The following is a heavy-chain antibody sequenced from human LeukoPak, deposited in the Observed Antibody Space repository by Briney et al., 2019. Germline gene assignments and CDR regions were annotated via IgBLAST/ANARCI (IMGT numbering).Heavy chain of an antibody. CDR1: GFTFSSYA. J-gene: IGHJ4*02. V-gene: IGHV3-30-3*01. CDR3: ARDGYNWNDIGRAFDY. D-gene: IGHD1-20*01. CDR2: ISYDGSNK. Sequence: PGGSLRLFCAASGFTFSSYAMHWVRQAPGKGLEWVAVISYDGSNKYYADSVKGRFTISRDNSKNTLYLQMNSLRAEDTAVYYCARDGYNWNDIGRAFDYWGQGTLVTVSS.